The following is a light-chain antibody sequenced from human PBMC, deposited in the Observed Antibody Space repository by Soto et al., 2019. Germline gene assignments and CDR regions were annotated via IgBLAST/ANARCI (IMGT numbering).Light chain of an antibody. Sequence: EIVLTQSPATLSLSPGERATLSCRASQSVSSYLAWYQQKPGQAPRLLIYDASNRATGIPARFSGSGSGTDFTLTSSSLEPEDFADYYCQQRTCAQGTKVDIK. CDR1: QSVSSY. CDR2: DAS. J-gene: IGKJ1*01. CDR3: QQRT. V-gene: IGKV3-11*01.